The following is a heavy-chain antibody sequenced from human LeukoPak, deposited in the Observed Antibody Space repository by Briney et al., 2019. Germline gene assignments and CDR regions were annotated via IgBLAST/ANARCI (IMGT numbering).Heavy chain of an antibody. CDR2: ISSSGGST. CDR3: AKVKGSEGYCSITSCLADY. Sequence: GGSLRLSCAASGFTFSSYAMSWVRQAPGKGLELVSAISSSGGSTYYADSVKGRFTISRDNSKNTLYLQLNSLRSEDTAVYYCAKVKGSEGYCSITSCLADYWGQGTLVTVSS. V-gene: IGHV3-23*01. D-gene: IGHD2-2*01. J-gene: IGHJ4*02. CDR1: GFTFSSYA.